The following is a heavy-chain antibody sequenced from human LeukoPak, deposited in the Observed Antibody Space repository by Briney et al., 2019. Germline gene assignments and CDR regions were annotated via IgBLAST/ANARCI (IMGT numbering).Heavy chain of an antibody. CDR3: ARDVEGGTFDS. CDR2: IDQSGGRN. V-gene: IGHV3-7*05. Sequence: GGSLRLSCAASGFTFSRFRMNWVRQAPGRGLEWVANIDQSGGRNNYVDSVKGRFTISRDNAKNSLFLEMSSLRADDTAVYFCARDVEGGTFDSRGQGRTCTVSS. CDR1: GFTFSRFR. J-gene: IGHJ3*02. D-gene: IGHD3-16*01.